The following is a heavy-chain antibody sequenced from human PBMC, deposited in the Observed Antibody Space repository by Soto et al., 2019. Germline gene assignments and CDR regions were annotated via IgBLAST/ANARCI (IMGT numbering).Heavy chain of an antibody. D-gene: IGHD2-15*01. CDR3: ARDQLFVVEPPLQWFDP. CDR1: GYSFPGYT. V-gene: IGHV1-2*02. CDR2: IDPHTGGT. Sequence: VQLVQSGAEVKKPGASVKVSCKASGYSFPGYTIHWVRQAPGQGLEWMGSIDPHTGGTKYVQKFQGRVTMTSDSSLDTVYMVLSSLRSDDAAVYYCARDQLFVVEPPLQWFDPWGEGTLVTVSS. J-gene: IGHJ5*02.